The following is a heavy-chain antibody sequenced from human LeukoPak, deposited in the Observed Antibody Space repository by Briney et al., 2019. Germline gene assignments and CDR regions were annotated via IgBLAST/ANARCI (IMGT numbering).Heavy chain of an antibody. V-gene: IGHV3-53*04. Sequence: PGGSLRLSCAASGFTVSSNYMSWVRQAPGKGLEWVSVIYSGGSTYYADSVKGRFTISRHNSKNTLYLQMNSLRAEDTAVYYCAPDGSGSYYYGMDVWGQGTTVTVSS. CDR2: IYSGGST. CDR3: APDGSGSYYYGMDV. J-gene: IGHJ6*02. CDR1: GFTVSSNY. D-gene: IGHD3-10*01.